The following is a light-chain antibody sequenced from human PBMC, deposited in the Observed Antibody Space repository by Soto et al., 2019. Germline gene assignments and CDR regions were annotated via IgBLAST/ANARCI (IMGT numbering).Light chain of an antibody. CDR2: EVT. V-gene: IGLV2-8*01. CDR3: SSYAGRTLYV. CDR1: SSDVGGYDY. Sequence: QSALTQPPSASGSPGQSVTISCTGTSSDVGGYDYVSWYQQRPGKAPKLLIHEVTKRPSGVPDCFSGSKSGNTASLTVSGLQAEDEADYYCSSYAGRTLYVFGTGTKVTVL. J-gene: IGLJ1*01.